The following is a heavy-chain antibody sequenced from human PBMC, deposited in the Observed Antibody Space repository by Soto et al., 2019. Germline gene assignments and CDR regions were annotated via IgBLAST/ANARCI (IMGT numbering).Heavy chain of an antibody. J-gene: IGHJ4*02. V-gene: IGHV1-18*04. D-gene: IGHD3-10*01. CDR1: GYTFTSYG. CDR2: ISAYNGNT. CDR3: ARDPRVWSGEFDGYYFDY. Sequence: ASVKVSCKASGYTFTSYGISWVRQAPGQGLEWMGWISAYNGNTNYAQKLQGRVTMTTDTSTSTAYMELRSLRSDDTAVYYCARDPRVWSGEFDGYYFDYWGQGTLVTVSS.